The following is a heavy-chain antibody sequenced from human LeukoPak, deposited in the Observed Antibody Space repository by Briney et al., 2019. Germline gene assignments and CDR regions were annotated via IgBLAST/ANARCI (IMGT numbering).Heavy chain of an antibody. Sequence: SETLSLTCTVSGYSISSGYYWGWIRQPPGKGLEWLATIYYSGSTNYNPSLKSRLTISVDKSKNQFSLKLSSVTAADTAVYYCARVYGSGWYNDYWGQGTLVTVSS. D-gene: IGHD6-19*01. V-gene: IGHV4-38-2*02. CDR1: GYSISSGYY. CDR2: IYYSGST. CDR3: ARVYGSGWYNDY. J-gene: IGHJ4*02.